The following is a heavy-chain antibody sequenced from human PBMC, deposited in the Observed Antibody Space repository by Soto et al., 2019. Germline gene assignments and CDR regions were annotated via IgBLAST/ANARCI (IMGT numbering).Heavy chain of an antibody. CDR1: GGSFSGYY. J-gene: IGHJ4*02. V-gene: IGHV4-34*01. Sequence: SETLSLTWVVYGGSFSGYYWSWVRQPPGEGLEWIGDINQCGSTYYNRAPKCRVTIAGDTSKNQFSLKLSDVTADATAVHHCEGRGLSTYELDYWGQGTLVTVSS. CDR3: EGRGLSTYELDY. D-gene: IGHD3-22*01. CDR2: INQCGST.